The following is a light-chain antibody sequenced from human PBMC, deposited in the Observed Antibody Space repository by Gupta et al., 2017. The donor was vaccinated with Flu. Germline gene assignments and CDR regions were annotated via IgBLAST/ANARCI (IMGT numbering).Light chain of an antibody. Sequence: SSNIGAGYDVHWYQQLPGTAPNLLIYGNSNRPSGVPDRFSGSKSGTSASLAITGLQAEDEADYYCQSYDSSLSGFWVFGGGTKLTVL. CDR3: QSYDSSLSGFWV. CDR1: SSNIGAGYD. V-gene: IGLV1-40*01. CDR2: GNS. J-gene: IGLJ3*02.